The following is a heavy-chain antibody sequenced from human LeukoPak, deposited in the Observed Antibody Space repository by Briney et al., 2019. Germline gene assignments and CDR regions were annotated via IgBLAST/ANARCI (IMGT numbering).Heavy chain of an antibody. Sequence: GRSLRLSCAASGFTFSSYAMHWVRQAPGKGLEWVAVISYDGSNKYYADSVKGRFTISRDNSKNTLYLQMNSLRAEDTALYYCARGKTSDDIIEDAFDIWGQGTMVAVSS. J-gene: IGHJ3*02. CDR3: ARGKTSDDIIEDAFDI. V-gene: IGHV3-30-3*01. CDR2: ISYDGSNK. CDR1: GFTFSSYA. D-gene: IGHD3-9*01.